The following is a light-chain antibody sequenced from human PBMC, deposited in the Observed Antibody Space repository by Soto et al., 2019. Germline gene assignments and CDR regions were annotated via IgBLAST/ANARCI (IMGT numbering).Light chain of an antibody. CDR2: STD. V-gene: IGLV1-44*01. CDR1: SSNIGSNT. J-gene: IGLJ1*01. Sequence: QSVLTQPPSASGALGQRVTISCSGGSSNIGSNTGNWYQQPPGTAPKLLICSTDQRPSGVPDRFSGSKSGTSASLAISGLQYEDEADYYCATWDGSLTGYVFGTGTKLTVL. CDR3: ATWDGSLTGYV.